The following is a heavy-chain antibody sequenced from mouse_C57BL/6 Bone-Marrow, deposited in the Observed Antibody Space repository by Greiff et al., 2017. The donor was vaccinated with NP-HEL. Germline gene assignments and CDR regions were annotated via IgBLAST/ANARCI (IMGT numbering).Heavy chain of an antibody. Sequence: EVQGVESGGGLVKPGGSLKLSCAASGFTFSSYTMSWVRQTPEKRLEWVATISDGGSYTYYPDNVKGRFTISRDNAKNNLYLQMSHLKSEDTAMYYCARGGWVFAYWGQGTLVTVSA. CDR1: GFTFSSYT. J-gene: IGHJ3*01. D-gene: IGHD3-3*01. CDR2: ISDGGSYT. CDR3: ARGGWVFAY. V-gene: IGHV5-4*01.